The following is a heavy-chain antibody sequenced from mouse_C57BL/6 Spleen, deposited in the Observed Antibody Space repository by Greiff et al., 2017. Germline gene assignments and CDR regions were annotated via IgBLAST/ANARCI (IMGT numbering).Heavy chain of an antibody. D-gene: IGHD2-4*01. Sequence: VQLQQPGAELVKPGASVKVSCKASGYTFTSYWMHWVKQRPGQGLEWIGRIHPSDSATNYNQKFKGKATLTVDKSSSTASMQLSSLTSEDSAVYYCAILYEYDEFDVWGTGTTVTVSS. V-gene: IGHV1-74*01. CDR2: IHPSDSAT. CDR3: AILYEYDEFDV. CDR1: GYTFTSYW. J-gene: IGHJ1*03.